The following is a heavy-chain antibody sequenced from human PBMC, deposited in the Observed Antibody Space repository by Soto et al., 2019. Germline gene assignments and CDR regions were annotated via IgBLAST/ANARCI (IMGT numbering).Heavy chain of an antibody. Sequence: QVQLVESGGGVVQPGRSLRLSCAASGFTFSSYAMHWVRQAPGKGLEWVAVISYDGSDKYYADSVKGRFTISRDNSKNTLNLQMSGLRADDTAVYYCAKALGELSPESYDYWGQGTLITVSS. CDR2: ISYDGSDK. CDR3: AKALGELSPESYDY. V-gene: IGHV3-30*18. CDR1: GFTFSSYA. D-gene: IGHD3-16*02. J-gene: IGHJ4*02.